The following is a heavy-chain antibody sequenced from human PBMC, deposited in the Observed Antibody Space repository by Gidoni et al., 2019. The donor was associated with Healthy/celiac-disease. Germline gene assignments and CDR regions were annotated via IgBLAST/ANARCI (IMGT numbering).Heavy chain of an antibody. V-gene: IGHV4-34*01. D-gene: IGHD6-13*01. CDR3: ARLAYSSSWYRGGNWFDP. CDR1: GGSFSGYY. CDR2: INHSGST. Sequence: QVQLQQWGAGLLKPSETLSLTCAVYGGSFSGYYWSWIRQPPGKGLEWIGEINHSGSTNYNPSLKSRVTISVDTPKNQFSLKLSSVTAAETAVYYCARLAYSSSWYRGGNWFDPWGQGTLVTVSS. J-gene: IGHJ5*02.